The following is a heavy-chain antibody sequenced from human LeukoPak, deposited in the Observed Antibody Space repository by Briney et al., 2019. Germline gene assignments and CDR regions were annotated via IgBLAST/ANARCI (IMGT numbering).Heavy chain of an antibody. CDR2: ISDDGSNK. D-gene: IGHD6-13*01. V-gene: IGHV3-30-3*01. Sequence: GGSLRLSCAASGFTFSNYAMHWVRQAPGKGLEWVAIISDDGSNKYYADTVKGRFTISRDNSKNTLYLQMNSLRAEDTAVYYCARELKVVAASKNYYYYMDVWGKGTTVTVSS. CDR3: ARELKVVAASKNYYYYMDV. CDR1: GFTFSNYA. J-gene: IGHJ6*03.